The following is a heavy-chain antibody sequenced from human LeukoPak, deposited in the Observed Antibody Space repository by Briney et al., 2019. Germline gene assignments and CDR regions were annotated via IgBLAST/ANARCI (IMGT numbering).Heavy chain of an antibody. V-gene: IGHV4-31*03. CDR3: ARGRDSSSSELWFDP. J-gene: IGHJ5*02. D-gene: IGHD6-6*01. CDR1: GGSISSGGYY. Sequence: KPSETLSLTCTVSGGSISSGGYYWSWIRQHPGKGLEWIGYIYYSGSTYYNPSLKSRVTISVDTSKNQFSLKLSSVTAADTAVYYCARGRDSSSSELWFDPWGQGTLVTVSS. CDR2: IYYSGST.